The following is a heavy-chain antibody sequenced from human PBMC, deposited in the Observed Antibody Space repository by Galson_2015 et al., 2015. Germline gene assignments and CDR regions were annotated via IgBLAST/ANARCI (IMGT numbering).Heavy chain of an antibody. D-gene: IGHD2-2*01. V-gene: IGHV1-2*04. CDR2: INPNSGGT. CDR3: AGDSVYYRDIVVVPAARGAFDI. Sequence: SVKVSCKASGYTFTGYYMHWVRQAPGQGLEWMGWINPNSGGTSYAQKFQGWVTMTRDTSISTAYMELSRLRSDDTAVYYCAGDSVYYRDIVVVPAARGAFDIWGQGTMVTVSS. J-gene: IGHJ3*02. CDR1: GYTFTGYY.